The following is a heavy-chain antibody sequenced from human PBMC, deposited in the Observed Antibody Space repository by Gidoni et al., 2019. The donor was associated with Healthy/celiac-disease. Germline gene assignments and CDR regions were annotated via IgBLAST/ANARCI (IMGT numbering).Heavy chain of an antibody. V-gene: IGHV4-39*01. J-gene: IGHJ3*02. CDR3: VGSYYYGSGSRARRAFDI. CDR1: GGSISSSSYY. Sequence: QLQLQESGPGLVKPSETLSLTCTVSGGSISSSSYYWGWIRQPPGKGLEWIGSIYYSGSTYYNPSLKSRVTISVDTSKNQFSLKLSSVTAADTAVYYCVGSYYYGSGSRARRAFDIWGQGTMVTVSS. CDR2: IYYSGST. D-gene: IGHD3-10*01.